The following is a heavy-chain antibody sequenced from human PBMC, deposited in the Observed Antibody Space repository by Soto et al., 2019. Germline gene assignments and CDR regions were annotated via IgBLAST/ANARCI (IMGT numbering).Heavy chain of an antibody. D-gene: IGHD1-26*01. CDR3: ARGGWELRGALFDF. J-gene: IGHJ4*02. V-gene: IGHV3-30-3*01. CDR2: ISYDGSNK. CDR1: GFTFSSYA. Sequence: QVQLVESGGGVVQPGRSLRLSCAASGFTFSSYAMHWVRQAPGKGLEWVAVISYDGSNKYYADSVKGRFTISRDNSKNTLYLQMNSLRAEDTAVYYCARGGWELRGALFDFWGQGTLVTVSA.